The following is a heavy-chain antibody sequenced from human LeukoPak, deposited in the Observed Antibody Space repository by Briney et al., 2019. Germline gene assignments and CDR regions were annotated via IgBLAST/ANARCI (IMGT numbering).Heavy chain of an antibody. CDR1: GGSISSYY. Sequence: KASETLSLTCTVSGGSISSYYWSWIRQPPGKGLEWIGYIYYSGSTNYNPSLKSRVTISVDTSKNQFSLKLSSVTAADTAVYYCARLGEDIVVETVAFDIWGQGTMVTVSS. D-gene: IGHD2-2*01. CDR3: ARLGEDIVVETVAFDI. J-gene: IGHJ3*02. V-gene: IGHV4-59*12. CDR2: IYYSGST.